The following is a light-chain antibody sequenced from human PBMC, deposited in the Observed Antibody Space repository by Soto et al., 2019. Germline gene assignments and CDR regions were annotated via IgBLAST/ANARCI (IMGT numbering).Light chain of an antibody. CDR2: DAS. V-gene: IGKV3-11*01. Sequence: VLTQSPATLSLSPGIRATLSCRASQSVRTSLAWYQQKPGQAPRLLIYDASNRATGIPARISGSGSGTDFTLTISSLEPKDFAVYYCQQRSNWPTITFGQGTRLDIK. J-gene: IGKJ5*01. CDR1: QSVRTS. CDR3: QQRSNWPTIT.